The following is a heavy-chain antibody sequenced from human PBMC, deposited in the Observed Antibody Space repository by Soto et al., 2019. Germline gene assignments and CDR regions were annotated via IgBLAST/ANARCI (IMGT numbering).Heavy chain of an antibody. J-gene: IGHJ6*03. D-gene: IGHD2-2*01. CDR1: GGSISSGGYY. V-gene: IGHV4-31*03. CDR3: ARLPIVPAASSYYYYMDA. Sequence: QVQVQESGPGLVKASQTLSLTCTVSGGSISSGGYYWSWIRQHPGKGLEWIGYIYYSGSTYYNPSLKSRVTISVDTSKNQFSLKLSSVTAADTAVYYCARLPIVPAASSYYYYMDAWGKGTTVTVSS. CDR2: IYYSGST.